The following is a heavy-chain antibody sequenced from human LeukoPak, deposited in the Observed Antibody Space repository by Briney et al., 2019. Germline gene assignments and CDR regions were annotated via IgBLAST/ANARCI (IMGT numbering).Heavy chain of an antibody. CDR2: ISGSGGST. Sequence: GGSLRLSCAASGFTFSSYAMSWVRQAPGKGLEWVSAISGSGGSTYYADSVKGRFTISRDNSKNTLYLQMNSPRAEDTAVYYCARGRTYYYDSSGYFDYWGQGTPVTVSS. J-gene: IGHJ4*02. V-gene: IGHV3-23*01. CDR3: ARGRTYYYDSSGYFDY. CDR1: GFTFSSYA. D-gene: IGHD3-22*01.